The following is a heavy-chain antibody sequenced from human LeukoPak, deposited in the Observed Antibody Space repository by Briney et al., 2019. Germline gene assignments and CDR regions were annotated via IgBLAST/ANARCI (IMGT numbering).Heavy chain of an antibody. Sequence: GGSLRLSGAASGFTFGSYLMHWVRQAPGKGLLWVSRINSDGRSASYAPSVTGRFTMSRDNAKNTVYLQMNSLRAEDTAVYYCVRDVWGDRDGFFEYWGQGTLVTVSS. CDR3: VRDVWGDRDGFFEY. CDR2: INSDGRSA. V-gene: IGHV3-74*01. D-gene: IGHD2-21*01. J-gene: IGHJ4*02. CDR1: GFTFGSYL.